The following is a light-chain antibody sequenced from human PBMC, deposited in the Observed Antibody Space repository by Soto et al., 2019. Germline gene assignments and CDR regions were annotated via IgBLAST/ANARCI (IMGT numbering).Light chain of an antibody. Sequence: QSALTQPASVSGSPGQSITISCTGTSNDVGAYNYVSWYQQHPDKAPRLMIYDVTNRPSGVSDRFSGSKSGNTASLTISGLQTEDDADYYSISFTSIHTYVFGTGTKLTVL. V-gene: IGLV2-14*03. CDR1: SNDVGAYNY. CDR3: ISFTSIHTYV. J-gene: IGLJ1*01. CDR2: DVT.